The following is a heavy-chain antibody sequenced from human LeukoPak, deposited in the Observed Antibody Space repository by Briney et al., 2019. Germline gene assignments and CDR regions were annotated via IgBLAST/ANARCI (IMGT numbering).Heavy chain of an antibody. V-gene: IGHV4-34*01. CDR3: ARSRYSSGTYYFDY. CDR1: GGSFSGYY. Sequence: SETLSLTCAVYGGSFSGYYWSWIRQPLGKGLEWIGEINHSENTDYNPSLKSRVTISVDTSKNQFSLKLSSVTAADTAVYYCARSRYSSGTYYFDYWGQGTLVTVSS. CDR2: INHSENT. J-gene: IGHJ4*02. D-gene: IGHD3-10*01.